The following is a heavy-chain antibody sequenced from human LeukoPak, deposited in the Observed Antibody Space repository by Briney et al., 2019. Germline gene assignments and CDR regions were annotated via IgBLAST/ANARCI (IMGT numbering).Heavy chain of an antibody. CDR1: GGSISSYY. Sequence: PSETLSLTCTASGGSISSYYWSWIRQPPGKGLEWIGYIYYSGSTNYNPSLKSRVTISVDTSKNQFSLKLSSVTAADTAVYYCARGGDGQQLVRPFDYWGQGTLVTVSS. V-gene: IGHV4-59*01. CDR2: IYYSGST. J-gene: IGHJ4*02. CDR3: ARGGDGQQLVRPFDY. D-gene: IGHD6-13*01.